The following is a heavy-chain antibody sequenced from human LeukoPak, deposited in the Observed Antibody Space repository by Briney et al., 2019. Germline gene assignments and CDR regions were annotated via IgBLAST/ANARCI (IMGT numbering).Heavy chain of an antibody. J-gene: IGHJ4*02. D-gene: IGHD1-7*01. Sequence: GGSLRLSCAASGFTFSSYSMNWVRQAPGKGLEWVSYISSSSSTIYYADSVKGRFTISRDNAKNSLYLQMNSLRAEDTAVYYCARDGSGTTFSIDYWGQGTLVTVSS. CDR2: ISSSSSTI. CDR3: ARDGSGTTFSIDY. V-gene: IGHV3-48*01. CDR1: GFTFSSYS.